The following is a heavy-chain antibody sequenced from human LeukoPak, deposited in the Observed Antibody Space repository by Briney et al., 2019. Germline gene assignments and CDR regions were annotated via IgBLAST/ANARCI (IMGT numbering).Heavy chain of an antibody. V-gene: IGHV4-31*03. Sequence: SETLSLTCTVSGGSVSSGSYYWSWIRQHPGTGLEWIGYIYYSGSTYYNPSLKSRVTISVDTSKNQFSLKLSSVTAADTAVYYCARDIGAYCGGDCYSPSGAFDIWGQGTMVTVSS. J-gene: IGHJ3*02. CDR1: GGSVSSGSYY. CDR3: ARDIGAYCGGDCYSPSGAFDI. CDR2: IYYSGST. D-gene: IGHD2-21*02.